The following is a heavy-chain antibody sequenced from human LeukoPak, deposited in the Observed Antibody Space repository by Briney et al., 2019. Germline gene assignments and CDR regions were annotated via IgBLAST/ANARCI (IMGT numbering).Heavy chain of an antibody. V-gene: IGHV1-2*02. Sequence: WASVKVSCTASGYTFTGYYLHWVRQAPGQGLEWMGWINPSSGGAKYAQNFQGRVIITTDTSISTAYMELSSLRSDDTAVYYCARSSPPTYYHFYYYMDVWGKGSTVTVSS. CDR1: GYTFTGYY. D-gene: IGHD6-13*01. CDR3: ARSSPPTYYHFYYYMDV. J-gene: IGHJ6*03. CDR2: INPSSGGA.